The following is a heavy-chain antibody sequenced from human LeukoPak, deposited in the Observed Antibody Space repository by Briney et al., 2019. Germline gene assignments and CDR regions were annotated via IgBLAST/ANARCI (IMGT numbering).Heavy chain of an antibody. V-gene: IGHV3-48*03. CDR3: ARGDYELDY. CDR1: GFTFSSYE. J-gene: IGHJ4*02. D-gene: IGHD3-16*01. CDR2: ISSSGSTI. Sequence: GGSLRLSCAASGFTFSSYEMNWVRQAPGKGLEWVSYISSSGSTICYADSVKGRFTISRDNAKNSLYLQMNSLRAEDTAVYYCARGDYELDYWGQGTLVTVSS.